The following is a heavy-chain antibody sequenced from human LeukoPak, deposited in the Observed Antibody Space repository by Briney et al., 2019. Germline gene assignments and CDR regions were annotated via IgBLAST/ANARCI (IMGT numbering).Heavy chain of an antibody. V-gene: IGHV3-30*18. CDR3: AKMDRYSPSYFYGMDV. D-gene: IGHD3/OR15-3a*01. CDR2: VSYDGNNK. J-gene: IGHJ6*04. CDR1: GFTFRSHG. Sequence: RAGGSLRLSCGASGFTFRSHGMHWVRQAPGKGLEWVAVVSYDGNNKHYADSVKGRFTISRDNSKNTLYLQMNSLRAEDTAVYYCAKMDRYSPSYFYGMDVWGKGTTVTVSS.